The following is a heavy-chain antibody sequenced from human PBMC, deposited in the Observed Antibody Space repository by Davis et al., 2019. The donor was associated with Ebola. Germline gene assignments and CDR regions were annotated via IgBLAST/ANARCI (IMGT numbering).Heavy chain of an antibody. J-gene: IGHJ6*02. Sequence: GESLKISCAASGFTFSTYWMHWVRQAPGKGLAWVSRITGDGSSTDYADSVKGRFTISRDNAKNTLYLQMNSLRPEDTAVYYCARGGYCSSTSCYNRRGRGNYYYGMDVWGQGTTVTVSS. D-gene: IGHD2-2*02. CDR2: ITGDGSST. CDR1: GFTFSTYW. CDR3: ARGGYCSSTSCYNRRGRGNYYYGMDV. V-gene: IGHV3-74*01.